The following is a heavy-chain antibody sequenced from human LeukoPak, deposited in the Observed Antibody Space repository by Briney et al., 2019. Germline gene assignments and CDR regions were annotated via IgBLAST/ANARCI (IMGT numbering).Heavy chain of an antibody. J-gene: IGHJ6*03. CDR2: ISAYNGNT. CDR3: ARVGYCSSTSCYNYYYYYMDV. D-gene: IGHD2-2*02. CDR1: GYTFTSYG. V-gene: IGHV1-18*01. Sequence: ASVKVSCKASGYTFTSYGISWVRQAPGQGLEWMGWISAYNGNTNYAQKLRGRVTMTTDTSTSTAYMELRSLRSDDTAVYYCARVGYCSSTSCYNYYYYYMDVWGKGTTVTVSS.